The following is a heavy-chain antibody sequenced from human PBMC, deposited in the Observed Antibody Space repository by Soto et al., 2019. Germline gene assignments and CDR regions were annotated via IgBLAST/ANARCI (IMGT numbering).Heavy chain of an antibody. Sequence: QVQLQESGPGLVKPSETLSLTCTVSGGSISSYYWSWIRQPPGKGLEWIGYIYYSGSTNSNPSLKSRVTISVDTSKNQFSLKLSSVTAADTAVYYCARRYGASFDYWGQGNLVTVSS. CDR2: IYYSGST. CDR1: GGSISSYY. J-gene: IGHJ4*02. D-gene: IGHD4-17*01. V-gene: IGHV4-59*01. CDR3: ARRYGASFDY.